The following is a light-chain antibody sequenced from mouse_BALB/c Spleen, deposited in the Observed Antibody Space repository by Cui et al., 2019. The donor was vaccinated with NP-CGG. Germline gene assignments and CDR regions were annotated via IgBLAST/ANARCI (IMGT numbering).Light chain of an antibody. CDR3: ALWYSNHWV. CDR1: TGAVTTSNY. CDR2: GTN. J-gene: IGLJ1*01. V-gene: IGLV1*01. Sequence: QAVVTQESARTTSPGETVTLTCRSSTGAVTTSNYANWVQEKPDHLFTGLIGGTNNRPPGVPARFSGSLIGDKAALTITGAQTEDEAIYFCALWYSNHWVFGGGTKLTVL.